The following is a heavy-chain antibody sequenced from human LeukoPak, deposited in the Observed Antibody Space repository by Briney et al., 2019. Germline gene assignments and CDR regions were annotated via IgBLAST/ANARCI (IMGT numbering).Heavy chain of an antibody. Sequence: GGSLRLSCAASGFTFNDYYMSWIRQAPGKGLEWLSYINIGGTNTHYADSVKGRFTISRDNAKKSLYLEMNSLRAEDTAVYYCARVGFTAAGTSPFDYWGQGTLVTVSS. D-gene: IGHD6-13*01. V-gene: IGHV3-11*04. CDR3: ARVGFTAAGTSPFDY. CDR1: GFTFNDYY. J-gene: IGHJ4*02. CDR2: INIGGTNT.